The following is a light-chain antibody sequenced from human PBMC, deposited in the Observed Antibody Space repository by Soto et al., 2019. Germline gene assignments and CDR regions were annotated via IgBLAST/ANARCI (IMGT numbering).Light chain of an antibody. CDR1: SSNIGAGYD. J-gene: IGLJ2*01. Sequence: QPVLTQPPSVSGAPGQRVTISCTGSSSNIGAGYDVNWYQQLPGTAPKLLIYGNSNRPSGVPDRFSGSKSGTSTSLAITGLQPEDEADYYCQSYDSSLSGSVFGGGTQLTVL. V-gene: IGLV1-40*01. CDR2: GNS. CDR3: QSYDSSLSGSV.